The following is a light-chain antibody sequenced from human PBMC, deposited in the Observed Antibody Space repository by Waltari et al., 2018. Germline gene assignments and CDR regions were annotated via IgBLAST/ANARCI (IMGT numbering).Light chain of an antibody. CDR2: IHN. CDR3: AAWDDSLNAWV. V-gene: IGLV1-44*01. Sequence: QSVLTQPPSASGAPGQSVTISCSGSTYNIGSSTVNWYQHLPGTAPKLLISIHNERPSGVPDRFSGSTSGTSASLAISGLQSEDEADYYCAAWDDSLNAWVFGGGTKLTVL. J-gene: IGLJ3*02. CDR1: TYNIGSST.